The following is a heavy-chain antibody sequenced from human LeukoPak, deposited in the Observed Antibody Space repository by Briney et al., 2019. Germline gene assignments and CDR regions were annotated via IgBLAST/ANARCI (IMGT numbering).Heavy chain of an antibody. CDR2: INPSGGST. J-gene: IGHJ4*02. CDR1: GYTFTSYY. V-gene: IGHV1-46*01. Sequence: ASVTVSCKASGYTFTSYYMHWVRQAPGQGLEWMGIINPSGGSTSYAQKFQGRVTMTRDTSTSTVYMELSSLRSEDTAVYYCARRPGPQDPFDYWGQGTLVTVSS. CDR3: ARRPGPQDPFDY.